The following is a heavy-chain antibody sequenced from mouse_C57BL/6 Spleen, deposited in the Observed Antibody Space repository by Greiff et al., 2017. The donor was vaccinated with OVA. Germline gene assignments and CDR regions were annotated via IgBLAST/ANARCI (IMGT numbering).Heavy chain of an antibody. D-gene: IGHD2-4*01. J-gene: IGHJ4*01. CDR2: IDPEDGET. Sequence: VQLQQSGAELVKPGASVKLSCTASGFNIKDYYMHWVKQRTEQGLEWIGRIDPEDGETKYAPQFQGKAPITADTSSNTAYLQLSSLTSEDTAVYYCARYRYYDYDYAMDYWGQGTSVTVSS. CDR3: ARYRYYDYDYAMDY. V-gene: IGHV14-2*01. CDR1: GFNIKDYY.